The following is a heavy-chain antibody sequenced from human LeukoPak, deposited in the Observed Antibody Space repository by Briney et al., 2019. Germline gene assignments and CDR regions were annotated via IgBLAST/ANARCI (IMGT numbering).Heavy chain of an antibody. CDR1: GGSIGSYY. V-gene: IGHV4-4*07. J-gene: IGHJ3*02. CDR2: IYTSGSA. Sequence: KSSETLSLTCTVSGGSIGSYYWSWIRQPAGVGLEWIGRIYTSGSADYNPSLNSRVTMSVDTSKNQFSLKLSSVTAADTAVYYCARDRGYYDSSGYYAFDIWGQGTMVTVSS. D-gene: IGHD3-22*01. CDR3: ARDRGYYDSSGYYAFDI.